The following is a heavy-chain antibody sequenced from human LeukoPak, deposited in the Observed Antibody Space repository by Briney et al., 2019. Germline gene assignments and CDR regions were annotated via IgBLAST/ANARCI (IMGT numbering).Heavy chain of an antibody. V-gene: IGHV3-48*03. J-gene: IGHJ1*01. CDR3: ARTAASEYFQH. CDR1: GFTFSSYE. Sequence: GGSLRLSCAASGFTFSSYEMNWVRQAPGKGLEWVSYISSSGSTIYYADSVKGRFTISRDNAKNSLYLQMNSLRAEDTAVYYCARTAASEYFQHWGQGTLVTVSS. D-gene: IGHD6-25*01. CDR2: ISSSGSTI.